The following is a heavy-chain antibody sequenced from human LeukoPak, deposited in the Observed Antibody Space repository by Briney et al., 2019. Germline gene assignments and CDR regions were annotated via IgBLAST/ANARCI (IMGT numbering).Heavy chain of an antibody. J-gene: IGHJ1*01. Sequence: GRSLRLSCAASGFTFDDYAMHWVRQAPGKGLEWISGISWNSGSIGYADSVKGRFTISGDNAKNTLYLQMNSLRAEDTAVYYCARVLSADSPGFQHWGQGTLVTVSS. CDR3: ARVLSADSPGFQH. D-gene: IGHD3-22*01. V-gene: IGHV3-9*01. CDR1: GFTFDDYA. CDR2: ISWNSGSI.